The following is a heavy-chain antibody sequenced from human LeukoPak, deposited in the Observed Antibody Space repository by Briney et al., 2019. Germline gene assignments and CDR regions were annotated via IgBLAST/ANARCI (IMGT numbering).Heavy chain of an antibody. Sequence: SETLSLTCTVSGGSISSSSYYWGWIRQPPGKGLEWIGSIYYSGSTYYNPSLKSRVTISVDTSKNQFSLKLSSVTAADTAVYYCARGHRGYDFWSGYPQEYNWFDPWGQGTLVTVSS. CDR1: GGSISSSSYY. CDR2: IYYSGST. J-gene: IGHJ5*02. CDR3: ARGHRGYDFWSGYPQEYNWFDP. V-gene: IGHV4-39*07. D-gene: IGHD3-3*01.